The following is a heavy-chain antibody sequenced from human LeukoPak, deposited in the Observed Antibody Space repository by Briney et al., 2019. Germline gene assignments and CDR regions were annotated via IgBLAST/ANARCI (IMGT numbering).Heavy chain of an antibody. CDR1: GFTFSSYA. V-gene: IGHV3-23*01. Sequence: GGSLRLSCAASGFTFSSYAMSWVRQAPGKGLEWVSSISGSGNRTYYADSVKGRFTISRDNSKNTLFLQMNSLRAEDTAVYYCARRNAMDVWGQGTTVIVFS. CDR2: ISGSGNRT. CDR3: ARRNAMDV. J-gene: IGHJ6*02.